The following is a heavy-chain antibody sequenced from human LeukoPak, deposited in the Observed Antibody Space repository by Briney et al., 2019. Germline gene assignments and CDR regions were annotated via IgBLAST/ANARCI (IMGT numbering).Heavy chain of an antibody. Sequence: GGSLRLPCAASGFTFSSYGMHWVRQAPGKGLEWVAVIWYDGSNKYYADSVKGRFTISRDNSKNTLYLQMNSLRAEDTAVYYCARAPLWFGEYSLDYWGQGTLVTVSS. CDR1: GFTFSSYG. CDR3: ARAPLWFGEYSLDY. J-gene: IGHJ4*02. CDR2: IWYDGSNK. V-gene: IGHV3-33*01. D-gene: IGHD3-10*01.